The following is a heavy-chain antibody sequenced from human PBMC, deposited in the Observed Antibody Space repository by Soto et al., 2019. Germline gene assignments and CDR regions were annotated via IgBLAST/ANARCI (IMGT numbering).Heavy chain of an antibody. CDR3: AKDIAAAARGYYYDGMDV. Sequence: GESLRLSCAVSGFTFSNYAMAWVRQAKGKGLKYVQSITGTGGWTSCANSVKGRFTISRDNSKNSLYLQMNSLRAEDTAVYYCAKDIAAAARGYYYDGMDVWGQGTTVTVS. CDR1: GFTFSNYA. J-gene: IGHJ6*02. CDR2: ITGTGGWT. D-gene: IGHD6-13*01. V-gene: IGHV3-23*01.